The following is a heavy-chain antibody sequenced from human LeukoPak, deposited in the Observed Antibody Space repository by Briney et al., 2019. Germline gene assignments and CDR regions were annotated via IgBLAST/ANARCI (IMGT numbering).Heavy chain of an antibody. CDR2: IYYSGST. Sequence: SETLSLTCTVSGGSISSYYWSWIRQPPGKGLEWIGSIYYSGSTYYNPSLKSRVTISVDTSKNQFSLKLSSVTAADTAVYYCARRRDGYNFYWGQGTLVTVSS. V-gene: IGHV4-59*05. D-gene: IGHD5-24*01. J-gene: IGHJ4*02. CDR3: ARRRDGYNFY. CDR1: GGSISSYY.